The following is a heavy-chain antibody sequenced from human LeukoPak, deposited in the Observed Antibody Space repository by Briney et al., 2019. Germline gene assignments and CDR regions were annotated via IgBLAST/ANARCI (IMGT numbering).Heavy chain of an antibody. D-gene: IGHD5-18*01. J-gene: IGHJ6*03. Sequence: ASVEVSCKASGYTFTSYYMHWVRQAPGQGLEWMGIINPSGGSTSYAQKFQSRVTMTRDMSTSTVYMELSSLRSEDTAVYYCARARGGRGLWLPGDDYYMDVWGKGTTVTVSS. CDR2: INPSGGST. CDR3: ARARGGRGLWLPGDDYYMDV. V-gene: IGHV1-46*01. CDR1: GYTFTSYY.